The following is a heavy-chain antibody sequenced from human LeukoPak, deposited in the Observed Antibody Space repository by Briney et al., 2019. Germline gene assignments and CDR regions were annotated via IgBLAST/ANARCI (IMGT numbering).Heavy chain of an antibody. CDR3: ARSPVEVDGFDI. D-gene: IGHD2-2*01. Sequence: GGSLRLSCAASGFTFSSYGMHWVRQAPGKGLEWVAVISYDGINKYYADSVKGRFTISRDNAKNTLYLQMNSLRAEDTAVYYCARSPVEVDGFDIWGQGTMVTVSS. V-gene: IGHV3-30*03. J-gene: IGHJ3*02. CDR1: GFTFSSYG. CDR2: ISYDGINK.